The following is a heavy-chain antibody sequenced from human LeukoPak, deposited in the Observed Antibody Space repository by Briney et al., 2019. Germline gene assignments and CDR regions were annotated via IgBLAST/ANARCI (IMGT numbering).Heavy chain of an antibody. CDR2: ISGSGGST. Sequence: GGSLRLSCVASGFTFSSYGMSWVRQAPGKGREWVAAISGSGGSTYYADSVKGRFTISRDNSKNTLYLQMNSLRAEDTAVYYCAKDPYYYDSSGHDYWGQGTLVTVSS. V-gene: IGHV3-23*01. D-gene: IGHD3-22*01. CDR3: AKDPYYYDSSGHDY. CDR1: GFTFSSYG. J-gene: IGHJ4*02.